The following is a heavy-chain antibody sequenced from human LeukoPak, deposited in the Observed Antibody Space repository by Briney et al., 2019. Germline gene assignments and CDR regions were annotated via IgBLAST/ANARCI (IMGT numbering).Heavy chain of an antibody. J-gene: IGHJ5*02. CDR2: ISSSGNTM. CDR1: GFTFSSYG. D-gene: IGHD3-10*01. V-gene: IGHV3-48*04. Sequence: GGSLRLSCAASGFTFSSYGMHWVRQAPGKGLEWVSYISSSGNTMYYVDSVKGRFTISRDNAKNSLYLQMNSLRAEDTAMYYCASGVSGLSWGQGTLVTVSS. CDR3: ASGVSGLS.